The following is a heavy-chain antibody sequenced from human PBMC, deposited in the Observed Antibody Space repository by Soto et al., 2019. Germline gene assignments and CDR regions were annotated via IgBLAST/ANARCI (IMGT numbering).Heavy chain of an antibody. J-gene: IGHJ5*02. CDR2: IYYSGST. CDR3: AREGYINWFDP. CDR1: GFSISSYY. V-gene: IGHV4-59*01. Sequence: PSETLSLTCTFSGFSISSYYWIWIRQPPGKGLEWIGYIYYSGSTNYNPSLKSRVTISVDTSKNQFSLKLSSVTAADTAVYYCAREGYINWFDPWGQGTLVTVSS. D-gene: IGHD3-16*02.